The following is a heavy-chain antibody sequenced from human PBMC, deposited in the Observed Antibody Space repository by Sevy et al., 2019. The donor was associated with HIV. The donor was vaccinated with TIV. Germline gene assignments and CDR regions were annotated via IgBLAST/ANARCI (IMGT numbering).Heavy chain of an antibody. Sequence: GGSLRLSCAASGFTVSSNYMSWVRQAPGKGLEWVSVIYSGGSTYYADSVKGRFTISRDNSKNTLYLQMNSLTAEDTAVYYCATDLTMVRGIDHYYYYYGMDVWGQGTTVTVSS. CDR1: GFTVSSNY. CDR2: IYSGGST. D-gene: IGHD3-10*01. CDR3: ATDLTMVRGIDHYYYYYGMDV. V-gene: IGHV3-53*01. J-gene: IGHJ6*02.